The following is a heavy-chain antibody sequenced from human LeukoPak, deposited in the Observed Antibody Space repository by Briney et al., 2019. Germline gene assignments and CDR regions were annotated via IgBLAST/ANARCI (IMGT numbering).Heavy chain of an antibody. J-gene: IGHJ4*02. Sequence: GGSLRLSCSASGFTFSNYAMAWVRQAPGKGLEYVSAISNNGVNTYYADSVKGRFTISRDNSKSTLYLQMNSLRAEDTAVYYCAMNWNCDYWGQGTLVTVSS. D-gene: IGHD1-1*01. CDR1: GFTFSNYA. CDR2: ISNNGVNT. CDR3: AMNWNCDY. V-gene: IGHV3-64*04.